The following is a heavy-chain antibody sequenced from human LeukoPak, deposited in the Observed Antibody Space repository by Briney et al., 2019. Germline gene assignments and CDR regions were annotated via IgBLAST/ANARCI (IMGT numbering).Heavy chain of an antibody. V-gene: IGHV3-23*01. J-gene: IGHJ4*02. CDR2: ISGGGGST. CDR3: ARVMYYYDSSGYGVDY. D-gene: IGHD3-22*01. CDR1: GFTFSSYA. Sequence: GGSLRLSCAASGFTFSSYAMSWVRQAPGKGLEWVSAISGGGGSTYYADSVKGRFTISRDNAKNTLYLQMNSLRAEDTAVYYCARVMYYYDSSGYGVDYWGQGTLVTVSS.